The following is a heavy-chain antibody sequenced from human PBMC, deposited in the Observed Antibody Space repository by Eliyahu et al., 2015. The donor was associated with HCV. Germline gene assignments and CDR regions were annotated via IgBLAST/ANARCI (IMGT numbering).Heavy chain of an antibody. J-gene: IGHJ4*02. Sequence: QVQLQESGPGLVKPSXTLSLTCTVSGAXINSATNYWSWIXQXPGEGLEWIGDISDSGXTYYNPSLKSRVTISVDTSKNQFSLKLNSVTAADTAVYYCFAQGSSWDPGFWGQGTLVTVSS. CDR1: GAXINSATNY. V-gene: IGHV4-31*06. CDR2: ISDSGXT. CDR3: FAQGSSWDPGF. D-gene: IGHD6-13*01.